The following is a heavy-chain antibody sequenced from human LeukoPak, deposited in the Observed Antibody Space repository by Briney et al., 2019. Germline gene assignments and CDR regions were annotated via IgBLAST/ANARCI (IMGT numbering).Heavy chain of an antibody. Sequence: ASVKVSCTASGYTFTSYGVSWGRQVPGQGLEWMGGISTYNGKTNYAQKLQGRVTMTTDTSTSTADMELTSLRSDDTAVYYCSRDSVIHLVRGVNMPLDYWGQGTLVTVSS. D-gene: IGHD3-10*01. CDR2: ISTYNGKT. J-gene: IGHJ4*02. CDR3: SRDSVIHLVRGVNMPLDY. V-gene: IGHV1-18*01. CDR1: GYTFTSYG.